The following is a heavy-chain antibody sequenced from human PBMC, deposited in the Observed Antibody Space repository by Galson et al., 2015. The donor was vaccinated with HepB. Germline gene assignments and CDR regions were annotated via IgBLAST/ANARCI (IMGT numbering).Heavy chain of an antibody. D-gene: IGHD2-2*01. J-gene: IGHJ5*02. Sequence: QSGAEVKKPGESLKISCKASGYTFTSYAMNWVRQAPEQGLEWMGWINTNTGNPTYAQGFTGRFVFSLDTSVSTAYLQISSLKAEDTAVYYCARDVPEQNIVVVPAAYRWSDPWGQGTLVTVSS. CDR2: INTNTGNP. CDR1: GYTFTSYA. V-gene: IGHV7-4-1*02. CDR3: ARDVPEQNIVVVPAAYRWSDP.